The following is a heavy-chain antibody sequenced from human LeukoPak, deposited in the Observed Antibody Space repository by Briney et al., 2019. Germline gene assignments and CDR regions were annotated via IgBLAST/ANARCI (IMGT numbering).Heavy chain of an antibody. CDR1: GFTFDDYA. V-gene: IGHV3-9*03. J-gene: IGHJ4*02. CDR3: AKDRTLVAGPFDY. CDR2: TSWNSGSI. Sequence: PGGSLRLSCAASGFTFDDYAMHWVRQAPGRGLEWVSGTSWNSGSIGYADSVKGRFTISRDNAKNSLYLQMNSLRAEDMALYYCAKDRTLVAGPFDYWGQGTLVTVSS. D-gene: IGHD6-19*01.